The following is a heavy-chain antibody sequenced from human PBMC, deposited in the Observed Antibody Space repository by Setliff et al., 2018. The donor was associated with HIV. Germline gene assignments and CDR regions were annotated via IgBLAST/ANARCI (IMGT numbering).Heavy chain of an antibody. CDR2: IYYSGIT. D-gene: IGHD3-22*01. J-gene: IGHJ4*02. CDR3: ARGDYDSGGYYFDK. V-gene: IGHV4-59*01. Sequence: SETLSLTCAVSDGSISTYYWSWIRQPPGKGLEWIGYIYYSGITNYSPSLKSRVTLLVDTSENQFSLRLSSVTSADTAVYFCARGDYDSGGYYFDKWGQGALVTVSS. CDR1: DGSISTYY.